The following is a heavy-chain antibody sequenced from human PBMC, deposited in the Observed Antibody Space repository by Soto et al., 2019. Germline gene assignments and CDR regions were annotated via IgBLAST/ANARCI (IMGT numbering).Heavy chain of an antibody. CDR1: GYTFTSYG. V-gene: IGHV1-18*01. J-gene: IGHJ6*02. D-gene: IGHD6-19*01. CDR2: ISAYNGNT. CDR3: ARFLEQGLVREEYYYYAMDV. Sequence: ASVKVSFKASGYTFTSYGISWVRQAPGQGLEWMGWISAYNGNTNYAQKLQGRVTMTTDTSTSTAYMELRSLRSDDTAVYYCARFLEQGLVREEYYYYAMDVWGQGTTVTVSS.